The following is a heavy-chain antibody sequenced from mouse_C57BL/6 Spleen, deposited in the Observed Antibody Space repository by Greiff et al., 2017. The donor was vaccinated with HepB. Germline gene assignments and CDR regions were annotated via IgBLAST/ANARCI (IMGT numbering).Heavy chain of an antibody. CDR1: GYSITSGYY. Sequence: EVQLVESGPGLVKPSQSLSLTCSVTGYSITSGYYWNWIRQFPGNKLEWMGYISYDGSNNYNPSLKNRISITRDTSKNQFFLKLNSVTTEDTATYYCARPYDYDWYFDVWGTGTTVTVSS. V-gene: IGHV3-6*01. J-gene: IGHJ1*03. D-gene: IGHD2-4*01. CDR3: ARPYDYDWYFDV. CDR2: ISYDGSN.